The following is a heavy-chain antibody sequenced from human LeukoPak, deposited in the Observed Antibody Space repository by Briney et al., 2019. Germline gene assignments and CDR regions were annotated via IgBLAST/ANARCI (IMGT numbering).Heavy chain of an antibody. Sequence: PGGSLRLSCAASGFTVSSSYMTWVRQAPGKGLECVSVVYSGGSTYTADSVKGRFTISRDNSKNTLYLQMNSLRAEDTAVYYCARVDNTYYYDSSGHFDYWGQGTLVTVSS. V-gene: IGHV3-53*05. CDR3: ARVDNTYYYDSSGHFDY. D-gene: IGHD3-22*01. J-gene: IGHJ4*02. CDR1: GFTVSSSY. CDR2: VYSGGST.